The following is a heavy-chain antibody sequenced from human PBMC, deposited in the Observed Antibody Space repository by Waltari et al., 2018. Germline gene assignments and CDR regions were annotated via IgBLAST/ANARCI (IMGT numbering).Heavy chain of an antibody. J-gene: IGHJ4*02. CDR2: IKYSGKT. Sequence: QLLLQESGPGLVTPSGTLSLRCTFSGGSIGGSSPYWAWPRQSHGKDRAWIGSIKYSGKTYYNPSLKSRVVISVDTANNQTSLNLRSVTAADTAKYYCARPGHNIGSLDVPAAAAYYFDHWGQGALVSVSS. V-gene: IGHV4-39*01. D-gene: IGHD6-13*01. CDR1: GGSIGGSSPY. CDR3: ARPGHNIGSLDVPAAAAYYFDH.